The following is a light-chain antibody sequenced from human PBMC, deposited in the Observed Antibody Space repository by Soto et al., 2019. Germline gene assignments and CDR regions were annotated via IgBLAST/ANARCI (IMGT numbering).Light chain of an antibody. V-gene: IGKV1-5*03. Sequence: DIQMTQSPSTLSAFVGDGVTITCRASQTIISWLAWYQQKPGKAPKLLIYRASSLETGVPSRFSGSGSGTEFTLSISSLQPDDVATYYCQQYNSYPFTFGPGTKVAIK. CDR1: QTIISW. CDR2: RAS. CDR3: QQYNSYPFT. J-gene: IGKJ3*01.